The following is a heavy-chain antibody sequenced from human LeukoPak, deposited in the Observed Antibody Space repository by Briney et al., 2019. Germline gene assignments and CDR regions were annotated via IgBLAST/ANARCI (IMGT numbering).Heavy chain of an antibody. CDR3: ASWDRIAAAAVDY. D-gene: IGHD6-13*01. J-gene: IGHJ4*02. V-gene: IGHV4-34*01. CDR1: GGSFSGYY. CDR2: INHSGST. Sequence: SETLSLTCAVYGGSFSGYYWSWIRQPPGKGLEWIGEINHSGSTIYNPSLKSRVTISVDKSKNQFSLKLSSVTAADTAVYYCASWDRIAAAAVDYWGQGTLVTVSS.